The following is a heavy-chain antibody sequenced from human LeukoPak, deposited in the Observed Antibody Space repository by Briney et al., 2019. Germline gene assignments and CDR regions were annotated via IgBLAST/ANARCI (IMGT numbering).Heavy chain of an antibody. J-gene: IGHJ4*02. D-gene: IGHD3-16*01. CDR1: GGSFSGYY. CDR2: INHSGST. V-gene: IGHV4-34*01. Sequence: ASETLSLTCAVYGGSFSGYYWSWIRQPPGKGLEWIGEINHSGSTNYNPSLKSRVTISVDTSKNQFSLKLSSVTAADTAVYYCARGVLSTLDYWGRGTLVTVSS. CDR3: ARGVLSTLDY.